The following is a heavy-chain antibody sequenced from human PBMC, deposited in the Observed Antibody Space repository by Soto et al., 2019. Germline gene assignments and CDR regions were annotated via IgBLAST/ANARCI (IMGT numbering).Heavy chain of an antibody. CDR1: GGSISSGGYS. J-gene: IGHJ5*02. CDR3: ASGSYGAGSYH. CDR2: VFHSGST. Sequence: SETLSLTCAVSGGSISSGGYSWSWIRQPPGKGLEWIGYVFHSGSTYYSPSLQSRVTISIDGSKNQFYLELASVTAADTAVYYCASGSYGAGSYHWGQGILVTVSS. D-gene: IGHD3-10*01. V-gene: IGHV4-30-2*01.